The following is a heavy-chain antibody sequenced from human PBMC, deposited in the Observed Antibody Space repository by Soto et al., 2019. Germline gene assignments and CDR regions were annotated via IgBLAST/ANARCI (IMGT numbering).Heavy chain of an antibody. Sequence: EVQLVQSGAEVKKPGESLRISCKGSGYSFTSYWISWVRQMPGKGLEWMGRIDPSDSYTNYSPSFQGHVTISADKSISTSDQQWSSLKASDTAMYYCARLRGVGWFGEIHYYGMDVWGQGTTVTVSS. CDR2: IDPSDSYT. J-gene: IGHJ6*02. CDR3: ARLRGVGWFGEIHYYGMDV. V-gene: IGHV5-10-1*01. D-gene: IGHD3-10*01. CDR1: GYSFTSYW.